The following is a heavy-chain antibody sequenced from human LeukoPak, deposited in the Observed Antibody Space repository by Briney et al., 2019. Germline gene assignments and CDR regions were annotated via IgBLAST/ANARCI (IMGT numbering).Heavy chain of an antibody. D-gene: IGHD6-13*01. V-gene: IGHV3-33*01. CDR1: GFTFSSYG. CDR2: IWYDGSNK. J-gene: IGHJ6*02. Sequence: PGGSLRLSCAASGFTFSSYGMHWVRQAPGKGLEWVAVIWYDGSNKYYADSVKGRSTISRDNSKNTLYLQMNSLRAEDTAVYYCARDSSQYYYYGMDVWGQGTTVTVSS. CDR3: ARDSSQYYYYGMDV.